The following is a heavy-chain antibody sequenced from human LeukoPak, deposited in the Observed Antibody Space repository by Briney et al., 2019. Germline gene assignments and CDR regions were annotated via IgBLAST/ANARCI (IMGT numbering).Heavy chain of an antibody. D-gene: IGHD6-19*01. J-gene: IGHJ4*02. CDR1: GYTFTSYG. CDR2: TSAYNGNT. CDR3: ARTIAVAGQGDY. Sequence: ASVKVSCKASGYTFTSYGISWVRQAPGQGLEWMGWTSAYNGNTNYAQKLQGRVTMTTDTSTSTAYMELRSLRSDDTAVYYCARTIAVAGQGDYWGQGTLVTVSS. V-gene: IGHV1-18*01.